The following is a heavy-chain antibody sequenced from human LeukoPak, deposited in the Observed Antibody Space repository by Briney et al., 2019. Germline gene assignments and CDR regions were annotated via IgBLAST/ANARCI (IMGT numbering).Heavy chain of an antibody. Sequence: GGSLRLSCAASGFTFGGSWMHWMRQVPGKGLEWVSRISGDGSTTTYADSVKGRFTISRDNAKNTLYLQMNSLRAEDAAVYYCARGGSPFYWGQGSRVTVSS. J-gene: IGHJ4*02. V-gene: IGHV3-74*01. CDR2: ISGDGSTT. CDR1: GFTFGGSW. CDR3: ARGGSPFY. D-gene: IGHD3-10*01.